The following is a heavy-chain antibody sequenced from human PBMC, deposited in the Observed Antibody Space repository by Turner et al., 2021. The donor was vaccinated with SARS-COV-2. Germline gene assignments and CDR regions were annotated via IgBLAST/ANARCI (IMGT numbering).Heavy chain of an antibody. Sequence: EVQLVESGGGLVQPGGSLRLSCAASGFTFRSYDMHWVRQATGKGLEWVSGIGTAGDPYYPGSVKGRFTISRENAKNSLYLQMNSLRAEDTAVYYCARGYGDYRFTYWYFDLWGRGTLVTVSS. CDR1: GFTFRSYD. D-gene: IGHD4-17*01. CDR2: IGTAGDP. V-gene: IGHV3-13*05. CDR3: ARGYGDYRFTYWYFDL. J-gene: IGHJ2*01.